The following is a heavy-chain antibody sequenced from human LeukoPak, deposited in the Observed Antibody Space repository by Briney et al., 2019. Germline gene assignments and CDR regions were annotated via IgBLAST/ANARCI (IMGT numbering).Heavy chain of an antibody. Sequence: SQTLCLTCTVSGGSISSGSYYWSWIRQPAGKGLEWIGRIYTSGSTNYNPSLKSRVTISVDTSKNQFSLKLSSVTAADTAVYYCARGALYYYYYYMDVWGKGTTVTVSS. CDR3: ARGALYYYYYYMDV. CDR1: GGSISSGSYY. CDR2: IYTSGST. V-gene: IGHV4-61*02. J-gene: IGHJ6*03.